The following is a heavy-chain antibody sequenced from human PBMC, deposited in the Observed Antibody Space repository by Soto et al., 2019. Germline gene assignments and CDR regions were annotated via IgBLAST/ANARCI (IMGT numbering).Heavy chain of an antibody. Sequence: ATLSLTCTVSGGSISSSSYYWGWIRQPPGKGLEWIGSIYYSGSTYYNPSLKSRVTISVDTSKNQFSLKLSSVTAADTAVYYCARLIWYGYYFDYWGQGTLVTVSS. V-gene: IGHV4-39*01. J-gene: IGHJ4*02. D-gene: IGHD6-13*01. CDR3: ARLIWYGYYFDY. CDR2: IYYSGST. CDR1: GGSISSSSYY.